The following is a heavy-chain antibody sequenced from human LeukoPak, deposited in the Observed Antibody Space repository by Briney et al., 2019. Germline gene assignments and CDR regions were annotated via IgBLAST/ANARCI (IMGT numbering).Heavy chain of an antibody. V-gene: IGHV3-74*01. CDR2: INTDGSST. CDR3: ARDSRIAVAGTRYYYYYMDV. Sequence: GGSLILSCAASGFTFSSYWMHWVRQAPGKGLVWVSRINTDGSSTSYADSVKGRFTISRDNAKNTLYLQMNSLRAEDTAVYYCARDSRIAVAGTRYYYYYMDVWGKGTKVTVSS. D-gene: IGHD6-19*01. CDR1: GFTFSSYW. J-gene: IGHJ6*03.